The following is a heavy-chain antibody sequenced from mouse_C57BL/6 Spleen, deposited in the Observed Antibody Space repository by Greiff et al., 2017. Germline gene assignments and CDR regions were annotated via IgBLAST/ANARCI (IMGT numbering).Heavy chain of an antibody. Sequence: VQLQQSGAELARPGASVKLSCKASGYTFTSYGISWVKQRTGQGLEWIGEIYPRSGNTYYNEKFKGKATLTADKSSSTAYMELRSLTSEDSAVYFCARSPIYYYGSSYGAMDYWGQGTSVTVSS. CDR3: ARSPIYYYGSSYGAMDY. CDR1: GYTFTSYG. CDR2: IYPRSGNT. J-gene: IGHJ4*01. V-gene: IGHV1-81*01. D-gene: IGHD1-1*01.